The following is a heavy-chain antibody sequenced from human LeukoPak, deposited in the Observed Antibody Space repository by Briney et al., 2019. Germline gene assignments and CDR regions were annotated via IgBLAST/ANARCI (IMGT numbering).Heavy chain of an antibody. J-gene: IGHJ6*04. CDR2: INHSGST. Sequence: PSETLSLICAVYGGSFSGYYWSGIRQPPGKGLEWIGGINHSGSTNYNPSLKSRVTISVDTSKNQFSLKLSSVTAADTAVYYCARLRKVVTTVTGRGGMDVWGKGTTVTVSS. D-gene: IGHD4-11*01. CDR1: GGSFSGYY. V-gene: IGHV4-34*01. CDR3: ARLRKVVTTVTGRGGMDV.